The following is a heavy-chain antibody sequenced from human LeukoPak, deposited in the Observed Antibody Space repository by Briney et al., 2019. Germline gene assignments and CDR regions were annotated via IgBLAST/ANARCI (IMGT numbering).Heavy chain of an antibody. J-gene: IGHJ6*03. CDR2: IYSGGST. CDR3: ARAGEMRYMDV. V-gene: IGHV3-53*01. CDR1: GFTVSSNY. D-gene: IGHD5-24*01. Sequence: GGSLRLSCAASGFTVSSNYMSWLRQAPGQGLEWVSVIYSGGSTYSADSVKSRFTISGDTANTSQFLQISRLSDDDTAIYYCARAGEMRYMDVWGKGTAVAVSS.